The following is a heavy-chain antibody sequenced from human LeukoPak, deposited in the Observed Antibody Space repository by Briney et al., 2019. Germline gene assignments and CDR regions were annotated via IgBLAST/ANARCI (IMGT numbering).Heavy chain of an antibody. D-gene: IGHD3-16*02. Sequence: GGSRRLSCAASGFTFSSYAMSWVRQAPGKGLEWVSAISGSGGSTYYADSVKGRFTISRDNSKNTLYLQMNSLRAEDTAVYYCAKAVTFGGVIVIRLYYFDYWGQGTLVTVSS. CDR1: GFTFSSYA. J-gene: IGHJ4*02. CDR2: ISGSGGST. V-gene: IGHV3-23*01. CDR3: AKAVTFGGVIVIRLYYFDY.